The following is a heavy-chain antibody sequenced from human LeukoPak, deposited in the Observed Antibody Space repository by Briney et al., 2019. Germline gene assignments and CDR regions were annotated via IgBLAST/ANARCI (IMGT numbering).Heavy chain of an antibody. V-gene: IGHV3-7*05. CDR1: GFTFSSYA. D-gene: IGHD3-16*01. J-gene: IGHJ4*02. Sequence: PGGSLRLCCAASGFTFSSYAMSWVRQAPGKGLEYVANIKEDGSEKYYVDSVKGRFTISRDNSKNSLYLQMNSLRGEDTAVYYCVRDGHQGMLTWCWGQGTLVTVSS. CDR2: IKEDGSEK. CDR3: VRDGHQGMLTWC.